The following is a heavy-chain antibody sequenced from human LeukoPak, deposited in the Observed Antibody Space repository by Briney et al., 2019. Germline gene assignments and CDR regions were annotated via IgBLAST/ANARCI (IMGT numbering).Heavy chain of an antibody. J-gene: IGHJ4*02. Sequence: GGSLRLSCAASGFTFSSYWMAWVRQAPGKGLEWVANMRQDGSKIYYADSVKGRFTISRDNAKNSLYLQMNSLRAEDTAVYFCARDLVGATGDYWGQGTLVTVSS. CDR2: MRQDGSKI. CDR1: GFTFSSYW. V-gene: IGHV3-7*01. CDR3: ARDLVGATGDY. D-gene: IGHD1-26*01.